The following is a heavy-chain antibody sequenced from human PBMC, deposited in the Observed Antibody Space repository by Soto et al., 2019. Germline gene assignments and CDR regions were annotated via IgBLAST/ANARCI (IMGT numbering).Heavy chain of an antibody. CDR2: ISYDGSNK. V-gene: IGHV3-30*04. J-gene: IGHJ4*02. CDR1: GFTFSSFA. D-gene: IGHD1-26*01. Sequence: QVQLVESGGGVVQPGRSLRLSCAASGFTFSSFAIHWVRQAPGKGLEWMAVISYDGSNKYYADSVEGRFTISRDNSRSAVFLQMYSLRPEDTAVYYCARAYPQVGSNYCDYWVQGTLVTVSS. CDR3: ARAYPQVGSNYCDY.